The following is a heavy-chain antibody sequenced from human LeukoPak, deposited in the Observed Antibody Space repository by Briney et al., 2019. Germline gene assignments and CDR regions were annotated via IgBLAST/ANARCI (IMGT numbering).Heavy chain of an antibody. CDR3: ATDLQPFDY. V-gene: IGHV3-7*04. J-gene: IGHJ4*02. D-gene: IGHD2-2*01. CDR1: GFTFSSYL. CDR2: IKQDGSEK. Sequence: GGSLRLSCAASGFTFSSYLMSWVRQAPGKGLEWVANIKQDGSEKYYVDSVKGRFTISRDNANNSLYLQMNTLRAEDTAVYYCATDLQPFDYWGQGTLVTVSS.